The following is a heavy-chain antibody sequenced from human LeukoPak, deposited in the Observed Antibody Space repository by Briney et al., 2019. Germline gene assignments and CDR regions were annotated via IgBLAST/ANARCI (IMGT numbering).Heavy chain of an antibody. Sequence: GAPLLTSTKSSGSSISSNWNGGLRHLPGKDLQGLGIIYPCDSDTRYSPSFKGQVTISADKSISTAYLQWSSMKASDTAMYYCARHAPYDYVWGSYRQVPDYWGQGTLVTVSS. CDR2: IYPCDSDT. D-gene: IGHD3-16*02. V-gene: IGHV5-51*01. J-gene: IGHJ4*02. CDR1: GSSISSNW. CDR3: ARHAPYDYVWGSYRQVPDY.